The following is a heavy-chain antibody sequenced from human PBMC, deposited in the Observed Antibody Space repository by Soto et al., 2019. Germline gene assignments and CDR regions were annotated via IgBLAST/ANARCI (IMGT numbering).Heavy chain of an antibody. Sequence: SETLSLTCTVSGGSISSSSYYWVWIRQPPGKGLEWIGSFYYSGSTYYNPSLKSRVTISVDTSEKQFSLKLSSVTAADTAVYYCARDRVYQAARDYYDYYSMDVWGQGTTVTVSS. D-gene: IGHD2-15*01. V-gene: IGHV4-39*07. CDR2: FYYSGST. J-gene: IGHJ6*02. CDR3: ARDRVYQAARDYYDYYSMDV. CDR1: GGSISSSSYY.